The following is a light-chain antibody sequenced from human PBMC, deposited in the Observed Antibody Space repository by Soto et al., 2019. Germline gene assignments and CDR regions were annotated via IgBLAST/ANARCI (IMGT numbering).Light chain of an antibody. V-gene: IGLV2-14*01. CDR1: SSDVGGYNY. J-gene: IGLJ1*01. Sequence: QSVLTQPASVSGSPGRSITISCTGTSSDVGGYNYVSWYQQHPGKAPKLMIYDVSNRPSGVSNRFSGSESGNTASLTISGLQAEDEADYYCSSYTSSSTLDFGTGTKVTVL. CDR2: DVS. CDR3: SSYTSSSTLD.